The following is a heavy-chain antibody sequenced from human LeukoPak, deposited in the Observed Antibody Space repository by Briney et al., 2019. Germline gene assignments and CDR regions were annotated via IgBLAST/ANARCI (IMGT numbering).Heavy chain of an antibody. Sequence: GGSLRLSCAASGFTFSNYGMNWVRQAPGKGLEWVSSISDSGGNTYYTDSLKGRLTISRDNSKNTLYLQMNSVRAEDTAIYYCAKRIQYSSSSAYFDYWGQGTLVTVSS. CDR3: AKRIQYSSSSAYFDY. J-gene: IGHJ4*02. CDR2: ISDSGGNT. CDR1: GFTFSNYG. D-gene: IGHD6-6*01. V-gene: IGHV3-23*01.